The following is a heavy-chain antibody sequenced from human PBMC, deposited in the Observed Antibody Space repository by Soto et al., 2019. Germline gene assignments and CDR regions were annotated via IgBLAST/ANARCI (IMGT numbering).Heavy chain of an antibody. CDR1: GFTFSSYA. CDR2: ISGSGGST. CDR3: AKWSIVVVPAAGDFDY. Sequence: EVQLLESGGGLVQPGGSLRLSCAASGFTFSSYAMSWVRQAPGKGLEWVSVISGSGGSTYYADSVKGRFTISRDNSKNTLYLQMNSLRAEDTAVYYCAKWSIVVVPAAGDFDYGGQGTLVTVSS. D-gene: IGHD2-2*01. V-gene: IGHV3-23*01. J-gene: IGHJ4*02.